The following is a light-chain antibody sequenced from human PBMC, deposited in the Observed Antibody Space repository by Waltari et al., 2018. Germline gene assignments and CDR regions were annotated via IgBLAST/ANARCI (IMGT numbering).Light chain of an antibody. J-gene: IGLJ3*02. Sequence: QAALTQPASVSGSPGQSITISFTGSSCDVGADNSVYWYQQHPGKAPKLMIYDVTNRPSGVSNRFSGSKSGNTASLTISGLQADDEADYYCCSYAGTSTFVVFGGGTKLTVL. CDR2: DVT. CDR1: SCDVGADNS. V-gene: IGLV2-23*02. CDR3: CSYAGTSTFVV.